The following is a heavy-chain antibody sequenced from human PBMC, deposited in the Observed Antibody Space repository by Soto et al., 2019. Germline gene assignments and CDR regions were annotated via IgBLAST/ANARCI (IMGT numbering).Heavy chain of an antibody. D-gene: IGHD3-22*01. Sequence: PGGSLRLSCAASGFTFSDYYMSWIRQAPGKGLEWVSYISSSGSIIYYADSVNGRFTISRDNAKNSLYLQLNSLRAEDTAVYYCARDLGYCASDGYFDYWGQGTLVTVSS. CDR3: ARDLGYCASDGYFDY. CDR1: GFTFSDYY. V-gene: IGHV3-11*01. J-gene: IGHJ4*02. CDR2: ISSSGSII.